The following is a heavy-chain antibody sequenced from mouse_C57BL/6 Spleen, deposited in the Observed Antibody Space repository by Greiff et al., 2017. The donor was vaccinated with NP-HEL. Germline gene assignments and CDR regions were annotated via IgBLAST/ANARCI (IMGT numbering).Heavy chain of an antibody. CDR2: IYPRSGNT. D-gene: IGHD1-1*01. CDR3: ARGDYGSSYFDY. V-gene: IGHV1-81*01. J-gene: IGHJ2*01. Sequence: VKLVESGAELARPGASVKLSCKASGYTFTSYGISWVKQRTGQGLEWIGEIYPRSGNTYYNEKFKGKATLTADKSSSTAYMELRSLTSEDSAVYFCARGDYGSSYFDYWGQGTTLTVSS. CDR1: GYTFTSYG.